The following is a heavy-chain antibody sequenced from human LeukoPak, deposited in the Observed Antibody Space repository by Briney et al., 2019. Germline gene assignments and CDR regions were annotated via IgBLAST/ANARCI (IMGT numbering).Heavy chain of an antibody. CDR1: GYTFTGYY. CDR3: ARGLRRTENWFDP. CDR2: INPNSGGT. Sequence: ASVTVSCKASGYTFTGYYMHWVRQAPGQGLEWMGWINPNSGGTNYAQKFQGRVTMTRDTSISTAYMELSRLRSDDTAAYYCARGLRRTENWFDPWGQGTLVTVSS. D-gene: IGHD3-16*01. J-gene: IGHJ5*02. V-gene: IGHV1-2*02.